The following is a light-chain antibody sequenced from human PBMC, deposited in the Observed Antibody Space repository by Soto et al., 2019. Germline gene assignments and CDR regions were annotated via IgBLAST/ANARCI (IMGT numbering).Light chain of an antibody. Sequence: DIVLTQSPGTLSLSPGERATLSCRASQSVSSRYLAWYQQKPGQAPRLLIFSASSRATGIPDRFSGSGSGTDFTLTISRLEPEDFAVYYCQQYDNSPMYSFGQGTKLEIK. CDR3: QQYDNSPMYS. CDR2: SAS. CDR1: QSVSSRY. J-gene: IGKJ2*01. V-gene: IGKV3-20*01.